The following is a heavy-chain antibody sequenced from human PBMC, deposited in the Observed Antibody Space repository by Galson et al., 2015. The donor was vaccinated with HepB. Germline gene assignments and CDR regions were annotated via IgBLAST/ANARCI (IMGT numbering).Heavy chain of an antibody. Sequence: SLRLSCAASGFTFSSYAMSWVRQAPGKGLEWVSSISIGGDRTYYGDSVKGRFTISRDNSKNTLYLQMSSLRADDTAIYFCARRLPAATKTPFDYWGQGTLVTVSS. CDR1: GFTFSSYA. CDR2: ISIGGDRT. D-gene: IGHD2-2*01. V-gene: IGHV3-23*01. J-gene: IGHJ4*02. CDR3: ARRLPAATKTPFDY.